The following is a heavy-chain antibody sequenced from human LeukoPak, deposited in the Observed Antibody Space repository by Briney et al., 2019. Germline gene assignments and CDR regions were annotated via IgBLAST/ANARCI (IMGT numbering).Heavy chain of an antibody. CDR2: IIPIFGTA. V-gene: IGHV1-69*05. CDR3: ASDLGDFGSSGYYGDY. Sequence: ASVKVSCKASGGTFSSYAISWVRQAPGQGLEWMGGIIPIFGTANYAQKFQGRVTITTDESTSTAYMELCSLRSEDTAVYYSASDLGDFGSSGYYGDYWGQGTLVTVSS. CDR1: GGTFSSYA. J-gene: IGHJ4*02. D-gene: IGHD3-22*01.